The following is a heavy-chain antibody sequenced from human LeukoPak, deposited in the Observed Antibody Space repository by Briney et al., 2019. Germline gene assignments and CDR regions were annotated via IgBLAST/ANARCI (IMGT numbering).Heavy chain of an antibody. V-gene: IGHV3-23*01. CDR1: GFTFSSYA. CDR2: ISGSGGST. Sequence: PGGSLRLSCAAYGFTFSSYAMSWVRQAPGKGLEWVSAISGSGGSTYYADSVKGRFTISRDNSKNTLYLQMNSLRAEDTAVYYCAKLYYDFWSGYWYWGQGTLVTVSS. CDR3: AKLYYDFWSGYWY. D-gene: IGHD3-3*01. J-gene: IGHJ4*02.